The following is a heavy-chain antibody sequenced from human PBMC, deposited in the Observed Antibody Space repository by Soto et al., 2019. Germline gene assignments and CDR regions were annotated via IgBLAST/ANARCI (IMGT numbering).Heavy chain of an antibody. V-gene: IGHV3-48*02. CDR3: ARDRPRRGYYYYGMDV. CDR2: ISSSSSTI. J-gene: IGHJ6*02. Sequence: EVQLVESGGGLVQPGGSLRLSCAASGFTFSSYSMNWVRQAPGKGLEWVSYISSSSSTIYYADSVKGRFTISRDNAKNSLYLQMNSLRDEDTAVYYCARDRPRRGYYYYGMDVWGQGTTVTVSS. CDR1: GFTFSSYS.